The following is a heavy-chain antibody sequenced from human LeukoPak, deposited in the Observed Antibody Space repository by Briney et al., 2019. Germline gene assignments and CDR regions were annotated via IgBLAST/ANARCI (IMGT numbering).Heavy chain of an antibody. CDR1: GYTFTGYY. D-gene: IGHD4-11*01. CDR3: ASPGNDYPQRNDAFDI. CDR2: INPNSGGT. V-gene: IGHV1-2*02. J-gene: IGHJ3*02. Sequence: GASVKVSCKASGYTFTGYYIHWVRLAPGQGLEWMGWINPNSGGTNYVQKFQGRVTMTRDTSISTAYMELSRLRSDDTAVYYCASPGNDYPQRNDAFDIWGQGTMVTVSS.